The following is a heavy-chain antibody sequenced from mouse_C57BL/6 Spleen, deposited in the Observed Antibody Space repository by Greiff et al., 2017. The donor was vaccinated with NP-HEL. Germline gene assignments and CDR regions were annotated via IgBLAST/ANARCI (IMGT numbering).Heavy chain of an antibody. D-gene: IGHD1-1*01. CDR3: ARGDYYGPWFAY. V-gene: IGHV1-55*01. CDR2: IYPGSGST. Sequence: QVQLQQPGAELVKPGASVKMSCKASGYTFTSYWITWVKQRPGQGLEWIGDIYPGSGSTNYNEKFKSKATLTVDTSSSTAYMQLSSRTSEDSAVYYCARGDYYGPWFAYWGQGTLVTVSA. CDR1: GYTFTSYW. J-gene: IGHJ3*01.